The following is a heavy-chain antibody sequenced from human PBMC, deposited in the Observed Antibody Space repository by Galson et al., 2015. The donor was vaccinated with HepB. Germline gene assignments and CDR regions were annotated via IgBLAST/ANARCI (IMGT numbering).Heavy chain of an antibody. Sequence: SVKVSCKASGYIFTSFGISGVRQAPGQGLEWMGWISGYSGKTEYAQNLQGRVTVTTDTSATTAYLELRSLGSDDTAVYYCARVRLVSAGLNDYWGQGTLVTVSS. CDR3: ARVRLVSAGLNDY. J-gene: IGHJ4*02. D-gene: IGHD5/OR15-5a*01. V-gene: IGHV1-18*01. CDR2: ISGYSGKT. CDR1: GYIFTSFG.